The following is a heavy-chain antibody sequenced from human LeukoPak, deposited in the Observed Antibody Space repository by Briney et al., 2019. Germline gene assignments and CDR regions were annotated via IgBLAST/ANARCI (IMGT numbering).Heavy chain of an antibody. CDR3: AKKDYGDYYYYFDY. J-gene: IGHJ4*02. Sequence: GGSLRLSCAASGFTFSSYAMSWVRQAPGKGLEWVSAISDSGGSTYYADSVKGRFTISRDNSKNTLYLQMNSLRAEDTAVYYCAKKDYGDYYYYFDYWGQGTLVTVSS. D-gene: IGHD4-17*01. CDR1: GFTFSSYA. V-gene: IGHV3-23*01. CDR2: ISDSGGST.